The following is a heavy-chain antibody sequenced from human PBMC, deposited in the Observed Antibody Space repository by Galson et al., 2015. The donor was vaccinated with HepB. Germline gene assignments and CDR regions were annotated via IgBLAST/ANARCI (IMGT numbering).Heavy chain of an antibody. J-gene: IGHJ2*01. V-gene: IGHV3-21*01. Sequence: SLRLSCAASGFTFSSYSMNWVRQAPGKGLEWVSSISSSSSYIYYADSVKGRFTISRDNAKSSLYLQMNSLRAEDTAVYYCARDGVAVDSYWYFDLWGRGALVTVSS. CDR2: ISSSSSYI. CDR1: GFTFSSYS. D-gene: IGHD6-19*01. CDR3: ARDGVAVDSYWYFDL.